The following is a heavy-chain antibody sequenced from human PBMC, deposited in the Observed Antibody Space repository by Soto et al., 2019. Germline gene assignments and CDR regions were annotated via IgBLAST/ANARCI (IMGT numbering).Heavy chain of an antibody. V-gene: IGHV3-23*01. D-gene: IGHD6-13*01. CDR3: AKESAYTSRWYGGKFDY. Sequence: GGSLRLSCAASGFIFSRYVMSWVRQAPGKGLEWVSGISGNDDVTDYADSVKGRFTISRDNSKNTLYLQMNSLRAEDTAVYYCAKESAYTSRWYGGKFDYWGQGTLVTVSS. J-gene: IGHJ4*02. CDR1: GFIFSRYV. CDR2: ISGNDDVT.